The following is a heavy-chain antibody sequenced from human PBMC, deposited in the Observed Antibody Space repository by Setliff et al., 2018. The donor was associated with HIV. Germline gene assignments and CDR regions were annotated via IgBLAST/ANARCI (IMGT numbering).Heavy chain of an antibody. V-gene: IGHV4-61*02. Sequence: SETLSLTCTVSGGSVGSGSYYWSWVRQPPGKGLEWIGRIYTSGSTNYNPSLKSRVTMSVDTSKNQFSLKLSSVTAADTAVYYCASSPAWRSDYGLHTFDYWGQGTLVTVSS. D-gene: IGHD4-17*01. J-gene: IGHJ4*02. CDR1: GGSVGSGSYY. CDR3: ASSPAWRSDYGLHTFDY. CDR2: IYTSGST.